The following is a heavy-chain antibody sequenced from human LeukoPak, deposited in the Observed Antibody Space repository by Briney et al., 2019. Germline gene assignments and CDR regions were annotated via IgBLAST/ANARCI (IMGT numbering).Heavy chain of an antibody. V-gene: IGHV4/OR15-8*01. CDR2: ISPSGSA. CDR1: RFIFSPYA. CDR3: ARSPTKRVTEDY. Sequence: SLRLSCAASRFIFSPYAMHWVRQPPGKGLEWIGQISPSGSANYSPSLKSRVTISLDRSKTQFSLRLTSVTAADTAVYYCARSPTKRVTEDYWGQGTLVTVSS. D-gene: IGHD5-18*01. J-gene: IGHJ4*02.